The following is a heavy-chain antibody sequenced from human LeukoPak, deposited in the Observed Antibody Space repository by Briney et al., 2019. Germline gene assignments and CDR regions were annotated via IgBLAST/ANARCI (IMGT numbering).Heavy chain of an antibody. V-gene: IGHV4-39*01. D-gene: IGHD4-17*01. CDR3: ARLDYGGHYFDY. CDR2: IYYSGST. J-gene: IGHJ4*02. CDR1: GGSISSSSYY. Sequence: SETLSLTCTVSGGSISSSSYYRGWIRQPPGKGLEWIGSIYYSGSTYYNPSLTSRVTISVDTSNSQFSLKLSSVTAADTAVYYCARLDYGGHYFDYWGQGTLVTVSS.